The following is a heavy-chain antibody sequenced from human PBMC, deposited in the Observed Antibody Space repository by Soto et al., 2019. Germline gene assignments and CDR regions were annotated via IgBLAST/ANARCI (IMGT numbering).Heavy chain of an antibody. Sequence: ASVKVSCKVSGYTLTELSMHWVRQAPGKGLEWMGGFDPEDGETIYAQKFQGRVTMTEDTSTDTAYMGLSSLRSEDTAVYYCAALAEQQPPSYYYMDVWGKGTTVTVSS. J-gene: IGHJ6*03. CDR1: GYTLTELS. V-gene: IGHV1-24*01. D-gene: IGHD6-13*01. CDR2: FDPEDGET. CDR3: AALAEQQPPSYYYMDV.